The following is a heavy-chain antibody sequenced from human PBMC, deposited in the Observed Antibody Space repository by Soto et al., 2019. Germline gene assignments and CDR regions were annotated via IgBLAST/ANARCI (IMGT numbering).Heavy chain of an antibody. V-gene: IGHV3-21*01. CDR3: ARHYYDSGSYPS. D-gene: IGHD3-10*01. Sequence: VQLVESGGGLVKPGGSLRLSCAASGFTFSSYSMNWVRQAPGKGLEWVSAISSDSTYIYYADSVKGRFTISRDNAKNSLYLQMNSLRAEDTAVYYCARHYYDSGSYPSWGQGTLVTVSS. J-gene: IGHJ5*02. CDR2: ISSDSTYI. CDR1: GFTFSSYS.